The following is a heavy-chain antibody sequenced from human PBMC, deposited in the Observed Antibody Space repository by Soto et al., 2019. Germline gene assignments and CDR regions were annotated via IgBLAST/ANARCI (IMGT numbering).Heavy chain of an antibody. Sequence: ASVKVSCKASGFNFINYDINWARQAPGQGLEWLGWMSPRNGDTGYAPKFRGRVTMNRDTSITTVYLELTSLRADDSAVYYCVRDGEPLGDANFHFDIWGRGTLVTVSS. D-gene: IGHD3-10*01. CDR3: VRDGEPLGDANFHFDI. J-gene: IGHJ2*01. CDR1: GFNFINYD. CDR2: MSPRNGDT. V-gene: IGHV1-8*02.